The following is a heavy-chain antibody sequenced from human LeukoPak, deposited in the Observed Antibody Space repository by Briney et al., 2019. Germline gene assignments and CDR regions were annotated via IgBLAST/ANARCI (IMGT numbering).Heavy chain of an antibody. D-gene: IGHD2/OR15-2a*01. CDR1: GGTFSSYA. V-gene: IGHV1-69*05. CDR2: IIPIFGTA. J-gene: IGHJ4*02. CDR3: ARDTPLLPYDY. Sequence: ASVKVSSKASGGTFSSYAISWVRQAPGQGLEWMGGIIPIFGTANYAQKFQGRVTITTDESTSTAYMELRSLRSDDTAVYYCARDTPLLPYDYWGQGTLVTVSS.